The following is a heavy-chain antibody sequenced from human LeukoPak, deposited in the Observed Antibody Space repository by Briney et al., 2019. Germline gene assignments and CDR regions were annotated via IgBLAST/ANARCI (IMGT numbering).Heavy chain of an antibody. CDR2: ISGGGGST. V-gene: IGHV3-23*01. D-gene: IGHD3-9*01. Sequence: PGGSLRLSCAASGFTVSRKYMSWVRQAPGKGLEWVSAISGGGGSTYYADSVKGRFTISRDNSKHTLYLQMNSLRAEDTAIYYCAKDQNILTGPYYFDYWGQGTLVTVSS. J-gene: IGHJ4*02. CDR1: GFTVSRKY. CDR3: AKDQNILTGPYYFDY.